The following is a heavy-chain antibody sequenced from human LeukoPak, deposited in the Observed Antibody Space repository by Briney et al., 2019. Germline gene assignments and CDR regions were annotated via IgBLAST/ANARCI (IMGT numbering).Heavy chain of an antibody. D-gene: IGHD4-17*01. CDR2: IYYSGST. V-gene: IGHV4-59*01. CDR1: GGSISSYY. J-gene: IGHJ3*02. Sequence: SETLSLTCTVSGGSISSYYWSWIRQPPGKGLKWIGYIYYSGSTNYNPSLKSRVTISVDKSKNQFSLKLSSVTAADTAVYYCARALDYGGPDAFDIWGQGTMVTVSS. CDR3: ARALDYGGPDAFDI.